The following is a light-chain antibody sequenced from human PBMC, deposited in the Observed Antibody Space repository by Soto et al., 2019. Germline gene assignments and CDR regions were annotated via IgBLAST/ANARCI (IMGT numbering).Light chain of an antibody. Sequence: EIVLTQSPGTLSLSPGERATLSCRASQSVSSSYLAWYQQKPGQAPRLLIYGASSRATGIPDRFSGSGSGTDFTLTISRLEPEDFAVYSCQKYGSSPYIFGQGTKLEIK. J-gene: IGKJ2*01. V-gene: IGKV3-20*01. CDR2: GAS. CDR3: QKYGSSPYI. CDR1: QSVSSSY.